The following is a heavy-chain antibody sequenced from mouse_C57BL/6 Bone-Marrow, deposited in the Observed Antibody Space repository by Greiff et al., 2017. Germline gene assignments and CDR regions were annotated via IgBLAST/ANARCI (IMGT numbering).Heavy chain of an antibody. CDR1: GFTFSSYG. CDR2: ISSGGSYT. V-gene: IGHV5-6*02. CDR3: ARGEGDY. Sequence: EVMLVESGGDLVKPGGSLKLSCAASGFTFSSYGMSWVRQTPDKRLEWVATISSGGSYTYYPDSVKGRFTISRDNAKNTLYLQMSSLKSEDTAMYSCARGEGDYWGQGTTLTVSS. J-gene: IGHJ2*01.